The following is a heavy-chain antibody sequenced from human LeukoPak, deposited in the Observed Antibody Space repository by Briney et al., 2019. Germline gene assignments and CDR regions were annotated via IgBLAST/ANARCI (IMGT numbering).Heavy chain of an antibody. J-gene: IGHJ4*02. CDR2: ISWNSGSM. CDR1: GFTFDDYA. V-gene: IGHV3-9*01. Sequence: GGSLRLSCAASGFTFDDYAMHWVRQAPGKGLEWVSGISWNSGSMGYADSVKGRFTISRDNAKNSLYLQMNSLRAGDTALYYCAKVMTYGDYVDYFDYWGQGTLVTVSS. D-gene: IGHD4-17*01. CDR3: AKVMTYGDYVDYFDY.